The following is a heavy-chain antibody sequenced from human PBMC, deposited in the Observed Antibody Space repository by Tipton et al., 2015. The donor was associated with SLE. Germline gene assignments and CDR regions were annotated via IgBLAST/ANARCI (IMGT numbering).Heavy chain of an antibody. Sequence: LRLSCAASGFTFTTYAMSWVRQAPGKGLEWIGEISHSESAYYNPSLMSRVTISVDTSKNQFSLRLTSVTAADTAVYFCARGTRFPDRSGYYYRHYYYYYIDVWGKGTTVAVSS. CDR3: ARGTRFPDRSGYYYRHYYYYYIDV. CDR2: ISHSESA. D-gene: IGHD3-22*01. V-gene: IGHV4-34*01. CDR1: GFTFTTYA. J-gene: IGHJ6*03.